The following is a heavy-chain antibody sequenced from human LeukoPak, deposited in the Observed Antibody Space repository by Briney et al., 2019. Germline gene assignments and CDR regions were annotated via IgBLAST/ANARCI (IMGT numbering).Heavy chain of an antibody. CDR1: GGSISSYY. V-gene: IGHV4-59*08. Sequence: SGTLSLTCTVSGGSISSYYWSWIRQPPGKGLEWIGYIYYSGSTNYNPSLKSRVTISVDTSKNQFSLKLSSVTAADTAVYYCASSSLRGGMDVWGQGTTVTVSS. J-gene: IGHJ6*02. CDR2: IYYSGST. D-gene: IGHD3-10*01. CDR3: ASSSLRGGMDV.